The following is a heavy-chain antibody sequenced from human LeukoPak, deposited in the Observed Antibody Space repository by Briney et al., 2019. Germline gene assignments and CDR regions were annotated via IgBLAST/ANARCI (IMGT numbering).Heavy chain of an antibody. CDR3: AKDEKSIAARPLDY. D-gene: IGHD6-6*01. CDR1: GFTFSSYG. CDR2: IRYDGSNK. Sequence: GGSLRLSCAASGFTFSSYGMHWVRQAPGKGLEWVAFIRYDGSNKYYADSVKGRFTISRDNSKNTLYPQMNSLRAEDTAVYYCAKDEKSIAARPLDYWGQGALVTVSS. V-gene: IGHV3-30*02. J-gene: IGHJ4*02.